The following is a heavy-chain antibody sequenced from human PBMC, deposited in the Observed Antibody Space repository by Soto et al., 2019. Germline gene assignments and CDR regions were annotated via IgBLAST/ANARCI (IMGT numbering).Heavy chain of an antibody. CDR3: ARDFGDYSFFFVH. Sequence: SQKRSLPYTVSGGSTTTYQWSWIRQPPGKGLEWIGGYSGFTNYNPSLESRASISVDRSKNLFSLNLRSVTTADTAIYYCARDFGDYSFFFVHWGQG. J-gene: IGHJ4*02. D-gene: IGHD4-17*01. V-gene: IGHV4-59*01. CDR2: YSGFT. CDR1: GGSTTTYQ.